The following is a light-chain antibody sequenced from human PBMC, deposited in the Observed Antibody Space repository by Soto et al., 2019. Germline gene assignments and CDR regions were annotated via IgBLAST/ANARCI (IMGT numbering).Light chain of an antibody. Sequence: DIQMTQSPSSLSASLRDRVTITCRASQSISSFLNWYQQTPGKAPKLLIYAASSLQSGVPSRFSGSGSGTDFTLTISSLQPEDFATYYWPQTYRTPITFGQGTRLEIK. CDR1: QSISSF. J-gene: IGKJ5*01. V-gene: IGKV1-39*01. CDR2: AAS. CDR3: PQTYRTPIT.